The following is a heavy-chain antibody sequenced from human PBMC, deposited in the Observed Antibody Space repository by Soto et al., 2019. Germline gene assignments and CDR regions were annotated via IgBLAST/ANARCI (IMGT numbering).Heavy chain of an antibody. Sequence: SETLSLTCAVYGGSFSGYYWSWIRQPPGKGLEWIGEINHSGSTNYNPSLKSRVTISVDTSKNQFSLKLSSVTAADTAVYYCARVITTPYYYCGMDVWGQGTTVTVS. CDR3: ARVITTPYYYCGMDV. V-gene: IGHV4-34*01. CDR1: GGSFSGYY. CDR2: INHSGST. J-gene: IGHJ6*02. D-gene: IGHD1-1*01.